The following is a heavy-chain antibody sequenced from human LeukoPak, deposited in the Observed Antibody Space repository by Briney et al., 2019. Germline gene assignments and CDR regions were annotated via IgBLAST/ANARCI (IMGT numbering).Heavy chain of an antibody. J-gene: IGHJ4*02. Sequence: GGSLRLSCAASGFTVSIYSMGWVRQAPGKGLEWVSSISSSSSIYYADSVKGRFTISRDNAKNSLYLQMNSLRAEDTAVYFCARVRAGGRQLNSFDYWGQGTLVTVSS. V-gene: IGHV3-21*01. D-gene: IGHD1-26*01. CDR2: ISSSSSI. CDR3: ARVRAGGRQLNSFDY. CDR1: GFTVSIYS.